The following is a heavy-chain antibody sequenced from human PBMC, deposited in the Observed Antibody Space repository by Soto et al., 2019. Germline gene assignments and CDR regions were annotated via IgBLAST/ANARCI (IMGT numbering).Heavy chain of an antibody. CDR1: GFSLSTSEVG. CDR3: AHRRSVAGYYYYGMDV. Sequence: QITLKESGPTLVKPTQTLTLTCTFSGFSLSTSEVGVDWIRQPPGKALEWLAVIYWDDDKRYSPSLKSRLTITXXTXKXXVVITMTNMDPVDTATYYCAHRRSVAGYYYYGMDVWGQGTTVTVSS. D-gene: IGHD6-19*01. CDR2: IYWDDDK. J-gene: IGHJ6*02. V-gene: IGHV2-5*02.